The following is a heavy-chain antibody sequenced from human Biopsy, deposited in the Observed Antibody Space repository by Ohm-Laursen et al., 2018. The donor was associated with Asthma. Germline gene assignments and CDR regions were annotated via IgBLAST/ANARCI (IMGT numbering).Heavy chain of an antibody. CDR2: ITFDGSTQ. Sequence: SSLRLSCAASGTHFGSYNMHWARQAPGKGLEWVAVITFDGSTQHYGDSVKGRFTISRDNSKNMLFLQMNSLRAEDTAVYYCSRDMLGYYFDIWGQGTQVTVSS. CDR1: GTHFGSYN. D-gene: IGHD2-8*01. V-gene: IGHV3-30-3*01. CDR3: SRDMLGYYFDI. J-gene: IGHJ4*02.